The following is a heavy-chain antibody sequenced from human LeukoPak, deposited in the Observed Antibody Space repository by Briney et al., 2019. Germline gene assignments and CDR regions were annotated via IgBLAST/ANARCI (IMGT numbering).Heavy chain of an antibody. J-gene: IGHJ5*02. V-gene: IGHV4-61*08. CDR1: GGSISSGGYY. CDR3: AREVYSSSSPWFDP. CDR2: IYYSGST. D-gene: IGHD6-6*01. Sequence: SETLSLTCTVSGGSISSGGYYWSWIRQPPGKGLEWIGYIYYSGSTNYNPSLKSRVTISVDTSKNQFSLKLSSVTAADTAVYYCAREVYSSSSPWFDPWGQGTLVTVSS.